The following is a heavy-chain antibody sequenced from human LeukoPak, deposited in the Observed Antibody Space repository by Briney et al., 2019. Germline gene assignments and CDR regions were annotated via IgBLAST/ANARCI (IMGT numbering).Heavy chain of an antibody. CDR1: GYTFTSYD. D-gene: IGHD3-3*01. J-gene: IGHJ6*03. CDR3: VRSLFRFLEWSYRSYYYYYMDV. CDR2: MNPNSGNT. V-gene: IGHV1-8*03. Sequence: ASVKVSCKASGYTFTSYDINWVRQAPGQGLEWMGYMNPNSGNTVYAQRFQGRVTITTSTSIDTAYMELTSLTSEDTAVYYCVRSLFRFLEWSYRSYYYYYMDVWGKGTTVTVSS.